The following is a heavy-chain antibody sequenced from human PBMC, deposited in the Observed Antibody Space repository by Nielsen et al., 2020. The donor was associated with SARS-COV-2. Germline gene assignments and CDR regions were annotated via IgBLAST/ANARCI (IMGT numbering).Heavy chain of an antibody. CDR1: GFTFSSYA. D-gene: IGHD3-10*01. CDR3: AKDRGNRPILYGMDV. J-gene: IGHJ6*02. V-gene: IGHV3-23*01. Sequence: GESLKISCAASGFTFSSYAMSWVRQAPGKGLEWVSAISGSGGSTYYADSVKGRFTISRDNSKNTLYLQMNSLRAEDTAVYYCAKDRGNRPILYGMDVWGQGTTVTVSS. CDR2: ISGSGGST.